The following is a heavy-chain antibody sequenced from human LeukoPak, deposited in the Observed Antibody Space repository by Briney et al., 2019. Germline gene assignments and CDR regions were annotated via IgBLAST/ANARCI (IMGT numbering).Heavy chain of an antibody. J-gene: IGHJ4*02. Sequence: GRSLRLSCAASGFTFSSYAMSWVRQAPGKGLEWVSAISDSGVGTYYADSVKGRFTISRDNSKNTLYLQMSSLRTEDTAVYYCAEDGFWGQGTLVTVSS. CDR1: GFTFSSYA. V-gene: IGHV3-23*01. CDR3: AEDGF. CDR2: ISDSGVGT.